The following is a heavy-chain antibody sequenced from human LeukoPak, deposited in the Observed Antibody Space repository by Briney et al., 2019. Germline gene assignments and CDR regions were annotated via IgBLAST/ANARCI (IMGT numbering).Heavy chain of an antibody. CDR1: GFTFSSYA. V-gene: IGHV3-30-3*02. Sequence: GGSLRLSCAASGFTFSSYAMHWVRQAPGKGLEWVAVISYDGSNKYYADSVKGRFTISRDNSKNTLYLQMNSLRAEDTAIYYCAKWSSSSWYDYWGQGTLVTVSS. J-gene: IGHJ4*02. CDR2: ISYDGSNK. CDR3: AKWSSSSWYDY. D-gene: IGHD6-13*01.